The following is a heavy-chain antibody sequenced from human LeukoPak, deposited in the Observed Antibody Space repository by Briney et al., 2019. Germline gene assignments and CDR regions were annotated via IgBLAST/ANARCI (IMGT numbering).Heavy chain of an antibody. J-gene: IGHJ4*02. Sequence: ASVTVSCKASGYSFTPFYIHWVRQAPGQGLGSIVWIHPSCDYTTHAQQFRGRVPLTRDTSVRTASLDLSSLRSDDAAVYYCARDGDYGTGSYYRGCIDSWGQGTPVTVSP. CDR1: GYSFTPFY. CDR3: ARDGDYGTGSYYRGCIDS. V-gene: IGHV1-2*02. D-gene: IGHD3-10*01. CDR2: IHPSCDYT.